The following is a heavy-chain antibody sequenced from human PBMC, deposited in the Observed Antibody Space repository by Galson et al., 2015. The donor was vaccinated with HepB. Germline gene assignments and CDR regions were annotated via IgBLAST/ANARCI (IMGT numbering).Heavy chain of an antibody. D-gene: IGHD5-12*01. CDR3: ARSPDEATTREFDY. CDR2: ITFDGSSK. Sequence: SLRLSCAASGFTFTRSAMLWVRQTPGKGLEWVALITFDGSSKYHAESVKGRFTVSRDNSKNTLYLQMSSLRPEDTAVYYCARSPDEATTREFDYWGQGTLVTVSS. CDR1: GFTFTRSA. J-gene: IGHJ4*02. V-gene: IGHV3-30-3*01.